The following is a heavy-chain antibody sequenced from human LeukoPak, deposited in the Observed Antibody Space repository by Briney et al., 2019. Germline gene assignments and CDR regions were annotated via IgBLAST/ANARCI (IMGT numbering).Heavy chain of an antibody. Sequence: PSETLSLTCTVSGGSISSSSYYWGWIRQPPGKGLEWIGSIYYSGSTYYNPSLKSRVTISVDTSKNQFSLKLSSVTAADTAVYYCARDRPIYDILTGYYPFRLFDYWGQGTLVTVSS. J-gene: IGHJ4*02. CDR2: IYYSGST. CDR1: GGSISSSSYY. V-gene: IGHV4-39*07. CDR3: ARDRPIYDILTGYYPFRLFDY. D-gene: IGHD3-9*01.